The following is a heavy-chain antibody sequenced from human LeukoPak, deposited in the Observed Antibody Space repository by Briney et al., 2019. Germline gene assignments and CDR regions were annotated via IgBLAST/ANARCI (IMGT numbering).Heavy chain of an antibody. CDR3: ARDLLHQDYYDNLGSTIPFDY. J-gene: IGHJ4*02. CDR2: INVYNGNT. V-gene: IGHV1-18*01. D-gene: IGHD3-22*01. Sequence: ASVKVSCKGSGYSFTGSGISWVRQAPGQGLEWMGWINVYNGNTDYAQKFRGRVTMATDTPTSTAYMELRSLRYDDTAVYYCARDLLHQDYYDNLGSTIPFDYWGQGTLVTVSS. CDR1: GYSFTGSG.